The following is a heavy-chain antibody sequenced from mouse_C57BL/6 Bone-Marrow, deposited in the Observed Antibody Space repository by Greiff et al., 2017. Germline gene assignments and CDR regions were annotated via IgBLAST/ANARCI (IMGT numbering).Heavy chain of an antibody. D-gene: IGHD2-13*01. V-gene: IGHV1-39*01. J-gene: IGHJ4*01. CDR3: ASGDESYFYYAMDY. CDR1: GYSFTDYN. Sequence: VQLQQSGPELVKPGASVKISCKASGYSFTDYNMNWVKQSPGKSLEWIGVINPNYGTTSYNQKFKGKATLTVDQSSSTAYMQLNSLTSEDSAVYYCASGDESYFYYAMDYWGQGTSVTVSS. CDR2: INPNYGTT.